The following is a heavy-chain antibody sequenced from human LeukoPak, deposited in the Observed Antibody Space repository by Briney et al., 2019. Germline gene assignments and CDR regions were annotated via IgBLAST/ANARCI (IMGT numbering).Heavy chain of an antibody. V-gene: IGHV3-11*01. Sequence: KPGGSLRLSCAASGFTFSDYYMSWIRQAPGKGLEWVSYISSSGSTIYYADSVKGRFTISRDNAKNSLYLQMNSLRAEDTAVYYCARRPGGLSSYNPHPYNPEENSQRSPWYFDLWGRGTLVTVSS. D-gene: IGHD1-1*01. CDR2: ISSSGSTI. J-gene: IGHJ2*01. CDR3: ARRPGGLSSYNPHPYNPEENSQRSPWYFDL. CDR1: GFTFSDYY.